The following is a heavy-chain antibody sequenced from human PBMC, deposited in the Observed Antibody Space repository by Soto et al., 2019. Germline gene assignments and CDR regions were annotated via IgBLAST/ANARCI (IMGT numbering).Heavy chain of an antibody. J-gene: IGHJ3*02. CDR2: MNPNSGNT. D-gene: IGHD6-19*01. Sequence: ASVKVSCEASGYTFTSYDINWVRQATGQGLEWMGWMNPNSGNTGYAQKFQGRVTMTRNTSISTAYMELSSLRSEDTAVYYCARGASSGWYTHDAFDIWGQGTMVTVSS. CDR1: GYTFTSYD. V-gene: IGHV1-8*01. CDR3: ARGASSGWYTHDAFDI.